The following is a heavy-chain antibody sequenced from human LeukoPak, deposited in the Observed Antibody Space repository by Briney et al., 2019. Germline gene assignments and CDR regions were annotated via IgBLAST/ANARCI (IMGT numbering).Heavy chain of an antibody. CDR1: GGSFSGYY. CDR2: INHSGST. D-gene: IGHD1-7*01. CDR3: ARGRGVVNWNYSYYYYYMDV. V-gene: IGHV4-34*01. Sequence: PSETLSLTCAVYGGSFSGYYWSWIRQPPGKGLEWIGEINHSGSTNYNPSLKSRVTISVDTSKNQFSLKLSSVTAADTAVYYCARGRGVVNWNYSYYYYYMDVWGKGTTVTVSS. J-gene: IGHJ6*03.